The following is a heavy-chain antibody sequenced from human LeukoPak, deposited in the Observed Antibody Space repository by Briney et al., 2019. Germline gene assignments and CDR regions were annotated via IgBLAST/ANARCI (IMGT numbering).Heavy chain of an antibody. J-gene: IGHJ4*02. CDR1: GGSISSYY. D-gene: IGHD6-6*01. CDR2: IYYSGST. CDR3: ARVSRPGRRELAPFDY. Sequence: SETLSLTCTVSGGSISSYYWSWIRQPPGKGLEWIGYIYYSGSTNYNPSLKSRVTISVDTSKNQFSLKLSSVTAADTAVYYCARVSRPGRRELAPFDYWGQGTLVTVSS. V-gene: IGHV4-59*01.